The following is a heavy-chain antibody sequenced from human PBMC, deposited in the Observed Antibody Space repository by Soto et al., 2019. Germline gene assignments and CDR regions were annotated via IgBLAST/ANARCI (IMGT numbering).Heavy chain of an antibody. CDR2: INAGNGNT. Sequence: GASVNVSCKASGYTFTSYAMHWVRQAPGQRLEWMGWINAGNGNTKYSQKFQGRVTMTTDTSTSTAYMELRSLRSDDTAVYYCARASGSSYWFDPWGQGTLVTVSS. D-gene: IGHD1-26*01. V-gene: IGHV1-3*01. J-gene: IGHJ5*02. CDR3: ARASGSSYWFDP. CDR1: GYTFTSYA.